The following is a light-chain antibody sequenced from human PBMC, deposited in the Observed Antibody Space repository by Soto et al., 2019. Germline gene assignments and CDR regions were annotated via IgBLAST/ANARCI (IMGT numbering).Light chain of an antibody. Sequence: EIVLTQTPATLSLSPGERATLSCMASQRISSYLAWYQQKPGQAPRLLLYDASNRAAGIPARFSGSGSGTDFTLTISRLEPEDFAVYYCQHYGASPWTFGQGTKVDIK. CDR1: QRISSY. V-gene: IGKV3-11*01. CDR2: DAS. CDR3: QHYGASPWT. J-gene: IGKJ1*01.